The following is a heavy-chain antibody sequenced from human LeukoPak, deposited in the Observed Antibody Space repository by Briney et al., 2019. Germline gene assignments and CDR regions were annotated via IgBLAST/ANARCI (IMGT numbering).Heavy chain of an antibody. CDR1: GGSFSGYY. CDR2: INHSGST. J-gene: IGHJ4*02. V-gene: IGHV4-34*01. D-gene: IGHD3-22*01. CDR3: ARGGGAPYYYDSSGYYSY. Sequence: SETLSLTCAVYGGSFSGYYWSWIRQPPGKGLEWIGEINHSGSTNYNPSLKSRVTISVDTSKNQFSLKLSSVTAADTAVYYCARGGGAPYYYDSSGYYSYWGQGTLVTVSS.